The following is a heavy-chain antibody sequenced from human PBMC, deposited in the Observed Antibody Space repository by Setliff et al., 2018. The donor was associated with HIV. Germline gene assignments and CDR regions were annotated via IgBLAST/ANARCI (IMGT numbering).Heavy chain of an antibody. Sequence: GASVKVSCKASGYTFTNYYMHWVRQAPGQGLEWMGRVDPEDDKTIDAEKFQGRVTMTTATSSDTAYLYLSSLRSEDTAVYYCVTGEGLRFWGQGTLVTVSS. J-gene: IGHJ4*02. CDR1: GYTFTNYY. V-gene: IGHV1-69-2*01. D-gene: IGHD2-15*01. CDR3: VTGEGLRF. CDR2: VDPEDDKT.